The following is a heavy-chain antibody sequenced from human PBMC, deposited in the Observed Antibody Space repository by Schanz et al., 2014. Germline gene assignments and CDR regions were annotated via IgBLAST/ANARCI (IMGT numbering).Heavy chain of an antibody. V-gene: IGHV3-21*02. CDR3: ARGEFGRLFPTWFDP. Sequence: EVQLVESGGGLVKPGGSLRLSCAASGFTFSSYSLAWVRQAPGKGLEWVSFISTGRYLYYADSVKGRFTISRDDAKNSLYLQMNSLTDEDTAVYYCARGEFGRLFPTWFDPWGQGTLVTVSS. D-gene: IGHD3-10*01. CDR1: GFTFSSYS. CDR2: ISTGRYL. J-gene: IGHJ5*02.